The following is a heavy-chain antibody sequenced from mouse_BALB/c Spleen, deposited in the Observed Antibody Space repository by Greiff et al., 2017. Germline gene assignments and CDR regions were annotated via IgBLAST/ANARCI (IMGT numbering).Heavy chain of an antibody. V-gene: IGHV1-9*01. Sequence: VQLQQSGAELMKPGASVKISCKATGYTFSSYWIEWVKQRPGHGLEWIGEILPGSGSTNYNEKFKGKATFTADTSSNTAYMQLSSLTSEDSAVYYCARGHGSSYDYFDYWGQGTTLTVSS. CDR1: GYTFSSYW. CDR3: ARGHGSSYDYFDY. D-gene: IGHD1-1*01. CDR2: ILPGSGST. J-gene: IGHJ2*01.